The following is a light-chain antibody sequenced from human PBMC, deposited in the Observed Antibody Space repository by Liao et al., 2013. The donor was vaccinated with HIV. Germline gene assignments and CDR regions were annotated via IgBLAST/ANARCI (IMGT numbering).Light chain of an antibody. J-gene: IGLJ1*01. Sequence: SYVLTQPPSVSVAPGKTASITCGGNNVGSKSVHWYQRKPGQAPILVIYYDSDRPSGIPERFSGSNSGNTATLTISRVEAGDEADYYCQVWDSSSDHYVFGTGTKVTVL. CDR2: YDS. CDR3: QVWDSSSDHYV. V-gene: IGLV3-21*01. CDR1: NVGSKS.